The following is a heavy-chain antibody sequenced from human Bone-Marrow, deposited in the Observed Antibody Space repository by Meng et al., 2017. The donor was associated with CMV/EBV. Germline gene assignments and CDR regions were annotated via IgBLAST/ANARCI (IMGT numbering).Heavy chain of an antibody. CDR1: GFTFSSYW. Sequence: GESLKISCAASGFTFSSYWMSWVRQAPGKGLEWAANIKQDGSEKYYVDSVKGRFTISRDNAKNSLYLQMNSLRAEDTAVYYCAREDFWSGYYSYYYYYYGMDVWGQGTTVTVSS. CDR3: AREDFWSGYYSYYYYYYGMDV. D-gene: IGHD3-3*01. CDR2: IKQDGSEK. V-gene: IGHV3-7*01. J-gene: IGHJ6*02.